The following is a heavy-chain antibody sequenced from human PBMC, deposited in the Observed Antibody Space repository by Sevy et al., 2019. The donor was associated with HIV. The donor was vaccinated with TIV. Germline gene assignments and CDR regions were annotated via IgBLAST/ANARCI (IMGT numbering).Heavy chain of an antibody. J-gene: IGHJ5*02. CDR3: ARAPPVVVVPGAPSWFDP. CDR1: GGSFSGYY. D-gene: IGHD2-2*01. Sequence: SETLSLTCAVYGGSFSGYYWNWIRQSPGEGLEWIGEINHSGGTHYNPSLKSRVTLSVDTSKNQFSLRPNSVTAADTAVYCCARAPPVVVVPGAPSWFDPWGQGTLVTVSS. CDR2: INHSGGT. V-gene: IGHV4-34*01.